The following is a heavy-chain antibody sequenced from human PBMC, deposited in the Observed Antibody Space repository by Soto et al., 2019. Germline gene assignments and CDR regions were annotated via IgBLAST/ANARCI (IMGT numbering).Heavy chain of an antibody. CDR3: AKAGYDYYDSSGPGGRDAFDI. CDR1: GFTFSSYA. V-gene: IGHV3-23*01. Sequence: GGSLRLSCAASGFTFSSYAMSWVRQAPGKGLEWVSAISGSGGSTYYADSVKGRFTISRDNSKNTLYLQMNSLRAEDTAVYYCAKAGYDYYDSSGPGGRDAFDIWGQGTMVTVPS. D-gene: IGHD3-22*01. CDR2: ISGSGGST. J-gene: IGHJ3*02.